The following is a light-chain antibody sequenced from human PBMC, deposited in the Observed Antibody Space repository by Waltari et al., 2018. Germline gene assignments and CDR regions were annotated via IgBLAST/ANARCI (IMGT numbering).Light chain of an antibody. CDR3: CSYAGSYTYVV. J-gene: IGLJ2*01. Sequence: QSALTQPRPVSGSPGQSVTISCTGTSSDVGGYNYVSWYQQHRGKAPKLMIYDVSKRPSGVPDRFSGSKSGNTASLTISGLQAEDEADYYCCSYAGSYTYVVFGGGTKLTVL. CDR1: SSDVGGYNY. V-gene: IGLV2-11*01. CDR2: DVS.